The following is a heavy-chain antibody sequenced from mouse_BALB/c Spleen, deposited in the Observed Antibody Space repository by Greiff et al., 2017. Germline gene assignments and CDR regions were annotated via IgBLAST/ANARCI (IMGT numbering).Heavy chain of an antibody. V-gene: IGHV1-54*03. D-gene: IGHD1-1*01. CDR3: ARSEFITTVVAMDY. J-gene: IGHJ4*01. Sequence: VKVVESGAELVRPGTSVKVSCKASGYAFTNYLIEWVKQRPGQGLEWIGVINPGSGGTNYNEKFKGKATLTADKSSSTAYMQLSSLTSDDSAVYFCARSEFITTVVAMDYWGQGTSVTVSS. CDR1: GYAFTNYL. CDR2: INPGSGGT.